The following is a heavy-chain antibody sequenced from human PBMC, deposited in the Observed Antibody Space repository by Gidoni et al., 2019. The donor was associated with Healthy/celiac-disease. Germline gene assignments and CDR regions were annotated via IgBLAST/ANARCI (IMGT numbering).Heavy chain of an antibody. J-gene: IGHJ4*02. Sequence: QVQLVESGGGVVQHGRSLRLSCDASGFTFSSYAMHWVRQAPGKGLEWLAVRSYDGSNKYYADSVKGRFTISRDNSKNTLYLQMNSLRAEDTAVYYCARDTGWLQPFDYWGQGTLVTVSS. V-gene: IGHV3-30-3*01. CDR3: ARDTGWLQPFDY. CDR1: GFTFSSYA. CDR2: RSYDGSNK. D-gene: IGHD5-12*01.